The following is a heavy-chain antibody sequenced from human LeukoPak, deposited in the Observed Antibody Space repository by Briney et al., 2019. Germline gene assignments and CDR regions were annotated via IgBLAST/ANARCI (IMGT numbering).Heavy chain of an antibody. D-gene: IGHD4-23*01. Sequence: SETLSLTCTVSGGSISGYIWSWIRQPPGKGLEKGLEWSAYIYDNGNTNYNPSLNSRATIALGTSRNQFSLRLNSVTAADTAVYYCVRLSVISPHRYFDLWGRGTLVTVSS. CDR3: VRLSVISPHRYFDL. CDR1: GGSISGYI. CDR2: IYDNGNT. V-gene: IGHV4-59*08. J-gene: IGHJ2*01.